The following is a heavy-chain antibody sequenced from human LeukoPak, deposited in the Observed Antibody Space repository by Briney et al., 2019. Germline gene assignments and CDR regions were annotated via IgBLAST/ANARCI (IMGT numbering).Heavy chain of an antibody. D-gene: IGHD3-22*01. CDR3: AKNRDSSDYPRDFDF. CDR2: IRHDGSYQ. V-gene: IGHV3-30*02. J-gene: IGHJ4*02. Sequence: GGSLRLSCAALGFTFSSYGMHWVRQTPGKGLEWVAFIRHDGSYQQYADSVKGRFTVSRDNSKDMVYLQMNSLRTEDTTVYYCAKNRDSSDYPRDFDFWGQGTLVTVSS. CDR1: GFTFSSYG.